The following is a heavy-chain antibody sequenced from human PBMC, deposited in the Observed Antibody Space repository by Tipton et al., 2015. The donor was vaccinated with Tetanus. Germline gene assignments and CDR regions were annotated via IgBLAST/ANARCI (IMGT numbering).Heavy chain of an antibody. CDR2: ISNDGSLK. J-gene: IGHJ4*02. D-gene: IGHD6-25*01. Sequence: SLRLSCAASGFIFSDSNMHWVRQAPGKGLEAVALISNDGSLKFYADSVTGRFTISRDDAKNSLYLQMNSLRVEDTAVYYCASGSALDYWGQGSLVTVSS. CDR1: GFIFSDSN. CDR3: ASGSALDY. V-gene: IGHV3-30*04.